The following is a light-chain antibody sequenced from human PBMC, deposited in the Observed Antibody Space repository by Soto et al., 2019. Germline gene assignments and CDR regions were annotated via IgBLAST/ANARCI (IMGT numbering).Light chain of an antibody. V-gene: IGKV3-15*01. CDR2: GAT. CDR1: QNVMYN. J-gene: IGKJ1*01. CDR3: QQYGGWPRT. Sequence: MTQSPATLYVSPGGRATLSCRASQNVMYNLAWYQQKPGQAPRLLVYGATTRATDAPPRFRGSGSGTEFSLTISSLQSEDFATYYCQQYGGWPRTFGQGSRVEIK.